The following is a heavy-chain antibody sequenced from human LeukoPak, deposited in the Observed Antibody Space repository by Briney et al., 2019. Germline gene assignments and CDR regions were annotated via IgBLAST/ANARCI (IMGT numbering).Heavy chain of an antibody. D-gene: IGHD5-24*01. CDR2: ISSSGSTI. V-gene: IGHV3-11*01. CDR1: GFTFSDYY. J-gene: IGHJ6*02. Sequence: PGGSLRLSCAASGFTFSDYYMSWIRQAPGKGLEWVSYISSSGSTIYYADSVKGRFTISRDNAKNSLYLQMNSLRAEDTAVYYCARGRRWLQPGRPFYYYYGMDVWGQGTTVTVSS. CDR3: ARGRRWLQPGRPFYYYYGMDV.